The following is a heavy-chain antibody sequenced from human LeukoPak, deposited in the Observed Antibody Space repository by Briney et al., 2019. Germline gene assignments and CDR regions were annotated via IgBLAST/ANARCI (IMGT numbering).Heavy chain of an antibody. CDR1: GYTFTSYG. CDR3: ARWQDYYGSGSYYNGEKYFDY. V-gene: IGHV1-18*01. J-gene: IGHJ4*02. Sequence: ASVKVSCKASGYTFTSYGISWVRRAPGQGLEWMGWISAYNGNTNYAQKLQGRVTMTTDTSTSTAYMELRSLRSDDTAVYYCARWQDYYGSGSYYNGEKYFDYWGQGTLVTVSS. D-gene: IGHD3-10*01. CDR2: ISAYNGNT.